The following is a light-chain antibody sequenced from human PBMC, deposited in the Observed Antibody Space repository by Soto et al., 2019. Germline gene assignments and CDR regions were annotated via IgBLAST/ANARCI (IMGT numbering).Light chain of an antibody. CDR2: IAS. Sequence: EVVLTQSPGTLSLSPGERATLSCWASQSVSRSYLAWYQQKPGQAPRLLIYIASSRATGIPDRFSGSGPGTDFTLTISRLEPEDFAMYYCQQYGSSPYTFGQGTKLEIK. J-gene: IGKJ2*01. CDR3: QQYGSSPYT. V-gene: IGKV3-20*01. CDR1: QSVSRSY.